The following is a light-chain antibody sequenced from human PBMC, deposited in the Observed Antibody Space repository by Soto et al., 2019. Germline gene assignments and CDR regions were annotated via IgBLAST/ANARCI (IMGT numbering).Light chain of an antibody. CDR3: QQYVTSSWT. V-gene: IGKV3-20*01. J-gene: IGKJ1*01. CDR1: QSVINNY. Sequence: EIVMRQSLATLSVSTGERATLSCRASQSVINNYLAWYQQKAGQAPRLLIYDASTRATGIPDRFSGSGSGTDFTLTISRLEAEDFAVYYCQQYVTSSWTFGQGTKVDI. CDR2: DAS.